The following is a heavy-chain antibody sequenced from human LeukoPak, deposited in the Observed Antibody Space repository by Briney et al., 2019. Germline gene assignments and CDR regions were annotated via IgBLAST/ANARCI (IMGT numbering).Heavy chain of an antibody. CDR2: INSDGSTT. CDR1: GFTFSNYW. Sequence: GGSLRLSCAASGFTFSNYWMHWVRQAPGKGLVWVSRINSDGSTTRYADSVKGRFTISRDNAKNTLYLQMNSLRVEDTAVYYCERQWFGESHNWFDPWGQGTVVLVSA. V-gene: IGHV3-74*01. CDR3: ERQWFGESHNWFDP. J-gene: IGHJ5*02. D-gene: IGHD3-10*01.